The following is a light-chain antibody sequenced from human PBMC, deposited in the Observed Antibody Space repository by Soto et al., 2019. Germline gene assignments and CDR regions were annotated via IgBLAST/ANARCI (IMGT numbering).Light chain of an antibody. V-gene: IGKV4-1*01. Sequence: DIVMTQSPDSLAVSLGERATINCKSSQSVLYSSNNKNYLAWYQQKPGQPPKLLIYWASTRESGVPDRFSGSGSGKDFTLTISSLQAEDVAVYYCQQYYSIPPTFGQGTKVDIK. CDR2: WAS. J-gene: IGKJ1*01. CDR3: QQYYSIPPT. CDR1: QSVLYSSNNKNY.